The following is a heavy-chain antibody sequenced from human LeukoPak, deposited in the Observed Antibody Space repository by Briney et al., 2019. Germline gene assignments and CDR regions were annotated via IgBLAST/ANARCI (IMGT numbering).Heavy chain of an antibody. J-gene: IGHJ4*02. V-gene: IGHV3-30-3*01. CDR3: ARDTAVADFDY. CDR2: ISYDGSNK. CDR1: GFTFSSYA. Sequence: GGSLRLSCAASGFTFSSYAMHWVRQAPGKGLEWVAVISYDGSNKYYAHSVKGRFTISRDNSKNTLYLQMNSLRAEDTAVYYCARDTAVADFDYWGQGTLVTVPS. D-gene: IGHD6-19*01.